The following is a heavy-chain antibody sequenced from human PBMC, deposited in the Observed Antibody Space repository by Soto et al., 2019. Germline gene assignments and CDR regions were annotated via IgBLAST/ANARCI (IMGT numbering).Heavy chain of an antibody. Sequence: PGGSLRLSCAASGFTFSSYAMSWVRQAPGKGLEWVSIISGSGGTTYHADSVKDRFTISRDNSKNTLFLQMNSLRAEDTAIYYCAKGVAVGFHFGSSTDRGFDPWGQGTLVTVSS. D-gene: IGHD6-6*01. CDR2: ISGSGGTT. CDR1: GFTFSSYA. V-gene: IGHV3-23*01. J-gene: IGHJ5*02. CDR3: AKGVAVGFHFGSSTDRGFDP.